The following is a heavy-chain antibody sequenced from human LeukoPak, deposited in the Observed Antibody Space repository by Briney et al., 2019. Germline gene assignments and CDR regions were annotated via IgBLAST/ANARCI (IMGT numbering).Heavy chain of an antibody. CDR2: ISYDGSNK. Sequence: GRSLRLSCAASGFTFSSYAMHWVRQAPGKGLEWVAVISYDGSNKYYADSVKGRFTISRDNSKNTLYLQMNSLRAEDTAVYYCAKDGGYSYGYNWGQGTLVTVSS. J-gene: IGHJ4*02. CDR1: GFTFSSYA. CDR3: AKDGGYSYGYN. D-gene: IGHD5-18*01. V-gene: IGHV3-30-3*01.